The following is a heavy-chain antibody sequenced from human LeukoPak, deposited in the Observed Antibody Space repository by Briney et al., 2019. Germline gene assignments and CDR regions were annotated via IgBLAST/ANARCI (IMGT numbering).Heavy chain of an antibody. V-gene: IGHV1-2*02. CDR2: INPNSGGT. CDR3: ARAKAVAGTFDY. Sequence: ASVEVSCKASGYTFTGYYMHWVRQAPGQGLEWMGWINPNSGGTNYAQKFQGRVTMTRDTSISTAYMELSRLRSDDTAVYYCARAKAVAGTFDYWGQGTLVTVSS. J-gene: IGHJ4*02. D-gene: IGHD6-19*01. CDR1: GYTFTGYY.